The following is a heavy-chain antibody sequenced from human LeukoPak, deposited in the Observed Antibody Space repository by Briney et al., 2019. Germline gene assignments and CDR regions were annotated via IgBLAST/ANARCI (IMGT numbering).Heavy chain of an antibody. CDR1: GGSVSSGSYY. CDR2: IYYSGST. D-gene: IGHD4-17*01. J-gene: IGHJ4*02. V-gene: IGHV4-31*03. Sequence: PSETLSLTCTVSGGSVSSGSYYWSWIRQPPGKGLEWIGYIYYSGSTYYNPSLKSRVTISVDTSKNQFSLKLSSVTAADTAVYYCARVLTTVTTYYLDYWGQGTLVTVSS. CDR3: ARVLTTVTTYYLDY.